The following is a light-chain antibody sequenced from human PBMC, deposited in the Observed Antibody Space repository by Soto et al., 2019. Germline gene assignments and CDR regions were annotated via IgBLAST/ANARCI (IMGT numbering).Light chain of an antibody. CDR1: ENVRTF. CDR3: QQHSHRPPWT. Sequence: EVVLTQSPATLSLSPGERATLSCRASENVRTFVDWYQQKPGQAPRLLIYGASNRATGIPARFSGSGSGTDFTLHIRNLEPEDFAVYYCQQHSHRPPWTFDQGTRLEIQ. CDR2: GAS. J-gene: IGKJ1*01. V-gene: IGKV3-11*01.